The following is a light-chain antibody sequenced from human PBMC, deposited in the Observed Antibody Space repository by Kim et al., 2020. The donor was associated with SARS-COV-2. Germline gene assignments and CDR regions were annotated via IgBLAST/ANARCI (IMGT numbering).Light chain of an antibody. J-gene: IGLJ2*01. CDR2: SNN. Sequence: QSVLTQPPSASGTPGQRVTISCSGSSSNIGSNYVYWYQQLPGTAPKLLIYSNNQGPSGVPDRFSGSKSGTSASLAISGLRSEDEADYYCAAWDDSLSGRVFGGGTQLTVL. CDR1: SSNIGSNY. CDR3: AAWDDSLSGRV. V-gene: IGLV1-47*02.